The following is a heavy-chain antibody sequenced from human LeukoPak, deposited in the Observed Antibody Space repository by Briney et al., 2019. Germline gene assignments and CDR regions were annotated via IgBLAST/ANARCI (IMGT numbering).Heavy chain of an antibody. D-gene: IGHD2-2*02. CDR2: IYYSGST. CDR1: GGSISSSSYY. V-gene: IGHV4-39*01. Sequence: PSETLSLTCTVSGGSISSSSYYWGWIRQPPGKGLEWIGSIYYSGSTYYNPSLKSRVTISVDTSKNQFSLKLSSVTAADTAVYYCWLDIVVVPAAINAFDIWGQGTMVTVSS. J-gene: IGHJ3*02. CDR3: WLDIVVVPAAINAFDI.